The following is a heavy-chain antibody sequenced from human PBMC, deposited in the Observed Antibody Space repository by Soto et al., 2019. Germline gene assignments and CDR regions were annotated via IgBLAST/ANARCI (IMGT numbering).Heavy chain of an antibody. J-gene: IGHJ6*03. Sequence: QVQLQESGPGLVKPSETLSLTCTVSGGSISSYYWSWIRQPPGKGLEWIGYIYYSGSTNYNPSLTSRLTISVDTSKNQFSLKLSSVTAADTAVYYCAREGYGAYYYYYMDVWGKGTTVTVSS. CDR1: GGSISSYY. V-gene: IGHV4-59*01. D-gene: IGHD4-17*01. CDR2: IYYSGST. CDR3: AREGYGAYYYYYMDV.